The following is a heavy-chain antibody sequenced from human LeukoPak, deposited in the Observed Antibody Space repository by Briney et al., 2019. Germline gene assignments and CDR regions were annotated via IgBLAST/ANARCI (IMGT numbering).Heavy chain of an antibody. CDR2: ISSSSSYI. CDR1: GFTFSSYS. CDR3: ARSLYCSSTSCFGDRLVYGMDV. D-gene: IGHD2-2*01. J-gene: IGHJ6*04. V-gene: IGHV3-21*01. Sequence: GGSLRLSCAASGFTFSSYSMNWVRQAPGKGLEWVSSISSSSSYIYYADSVKGRFTISGDNAKNSLYLQMNSLRAEDTAVYYCARSLYCSSTSCFGDRLVYGMDVWGKGTTVTVSS.